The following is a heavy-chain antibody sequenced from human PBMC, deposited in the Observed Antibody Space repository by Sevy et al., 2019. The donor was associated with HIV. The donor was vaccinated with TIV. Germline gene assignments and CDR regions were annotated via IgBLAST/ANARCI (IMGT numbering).Heavy chain of an antibody. V-gene: IGHV4-34*01. D-gene: IGHD5-18*01. CDR3: ARGIGYSHILWNLDL. J-gene: IGHJ2*01. CDR1: GGSFSGYY. Sequence: HSETLSLTCAVHGGSFSGYYWSWIRQSPGKGLEWMGEIHHSGTTNYNPSLKRRVAISMDTSKSQFSLNLNSVTAPDTAMYYCARGIGYSHILWNLDLWGRGTLVTVSS. CDR2: IHHSGTT.